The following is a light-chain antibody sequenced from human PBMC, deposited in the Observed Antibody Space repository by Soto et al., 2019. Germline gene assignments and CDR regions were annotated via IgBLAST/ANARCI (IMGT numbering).Light chain of an antibody. J-gene: IGLJ3*02. Sequence: QSALTQPPSVSGSPGQSVTISCTGTSSDVGSYNRVSWYQQPPGTAPKLMIYEVTNRPSGVPDRFFGSKSGNTASLTISGLQAEVEADYYCSSFTSSNTWVFGGGTKLTVL. CDR1: SSDVGSYNR. CDR2: EVT. CDR3: SSFTSSNTWV. V-gene: IGLV2-18*02.